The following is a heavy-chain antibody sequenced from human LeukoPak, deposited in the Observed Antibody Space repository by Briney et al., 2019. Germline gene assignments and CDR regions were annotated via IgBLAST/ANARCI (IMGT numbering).Heavy chain of an antibody. CDR1: GGSISSYY. CDR3: ARGRAAAD. V-gene: IGHV4-59*01. Sequence: SETLSLTCTVSGGSISSYYWSWIRQPPGKGLEWIGYIYYSGSTNYNPALKSRVTISVDTSKNQFSLKLSSVTAADTAVYYCARGRAAADWGQGTLVTVSS. J-gene: IGHJ4*02. D-gene: IGHD2-15*01. CDR2: IYYSGST.